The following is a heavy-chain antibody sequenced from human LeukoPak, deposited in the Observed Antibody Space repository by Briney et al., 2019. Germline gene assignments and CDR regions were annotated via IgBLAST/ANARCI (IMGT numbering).Heavy chain of an antibody. J-gene: IGHJ6*02. Sequence: PSETLPLTCSVSGGSISTYYWSWIRQPAGKGLEWIGRVYRSGNTNYNPSLQSRVTMSVDTSKNQISLRLRSVTAADTAAYYCARDDFEYSVHYGMDVWGQGTAVTVSS. CDR1: GGSISTYY. D-gene: IGHD3-9*01. V-gene: IGHV4-4*07. CDR3: ARDDFEYSVHYGMDV. CDR2: VYRSGNT.